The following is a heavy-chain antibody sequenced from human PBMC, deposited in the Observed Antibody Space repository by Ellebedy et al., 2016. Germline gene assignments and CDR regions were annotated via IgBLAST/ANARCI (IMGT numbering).Heavy chain of an antibody. V-gene: IGHV3-7*01. CDR1: GFSFSSYW. Sequence: GESLKISCAASGFSFSSYWMAWVRQAPGKGLEWVAKTNREGSVKSYVDSVKGRFTISRDNSKNTLYLQMNSLRAEDTAVYYCARIVVVPAAMWGNYYYYMDVWGKGTTVTVSS. CDR2: TNREGSVK. CDR3: ARIVVVPAAMWGNYYYYMDV. D-gene: IGHD2-2*01. J-gene: IGHJ6*03.